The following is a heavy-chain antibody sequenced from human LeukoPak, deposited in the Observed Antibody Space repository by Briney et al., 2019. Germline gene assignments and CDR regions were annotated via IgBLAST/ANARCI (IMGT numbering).Heavy chain of an antibody. CDR3: ASRKIRFLASRGAFDI. V-gene: IGHV4-59*12. Sequence: NPSETLSLTCTVSGGSISSYYWSWIRQPPGKGLEWIGYIYYSGSTNYNPSLKSRVTISVDTCKNQFSLKLSSVTAADTAVYYCASRKIRFLASRGAFDIWGQGTMVTVSS. D-gene: IGHD3-3*01. CDR2: IYYSGST. CDR1: GGSISSYY. J-gene: IGHJ3*02.